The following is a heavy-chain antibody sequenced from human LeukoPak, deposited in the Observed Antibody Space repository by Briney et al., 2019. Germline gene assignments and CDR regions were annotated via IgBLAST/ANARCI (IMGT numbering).Heavy chain of an antibody. CDR1: GFTFSDYY. J-gene: IGHJ5*01. CDR3: ARDRRPTIFGGLDS. Sequence: GGSLRLSCAASGFTFSDYYMSSIRQAPGKGPEWVANTKQDGSDNFYADSVKGRFTISRDNAENSLYLQMNSLRIEDTAVYYCARDRRPTIFGGLDSWGQGTVVTVSS. V-gene: IGHV3-7*01. D-gene: IGHD3-10*02. CDR2: TKQDGSDN.